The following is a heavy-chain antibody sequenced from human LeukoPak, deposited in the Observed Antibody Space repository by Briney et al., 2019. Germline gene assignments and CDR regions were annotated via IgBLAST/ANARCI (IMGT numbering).Heavy chain of an antibody. V-gene: IGHV4-39*01. CDR3: ARQSRIRKGSRGNNWFDP. CDR1: GGSISSSSYY. Sequence: SETLSLTCTVSGGSISSSSYYWGWIRQPPGKGLEWIGSIYYSGSTYYNPSLKSRVTISVDTSKNQFSLKLSSVTAADTAVYYCARQSRIRKGSRGNNWFDPWGKGTTVTVSS. CDR2: IYYSGST. D-gene: IGHD5/OR15-5a*01. J-gene: IGHJ5*01.